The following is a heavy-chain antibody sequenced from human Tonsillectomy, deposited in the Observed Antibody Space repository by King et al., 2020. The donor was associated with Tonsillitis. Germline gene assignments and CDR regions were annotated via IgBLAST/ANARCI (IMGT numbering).Heavy chain of an antibody. D-gene: IGHD3-10*01. CDR1: GYSFTTYW. CDR3: ARRRGSGTYYPHSMDV. CDR2: IYPGDSDT. V-gene: IGHV5-51*01. Sequence: QLVQSGAEVKKPGESLKISCKGSGYSFTTYWIAWVRQMPGKGLEWMGIIYPGDSDTRYSPSFQGQVTISADKSISTAYLQWFSLKASDTAMYYCARRRGSGTYYPHSMDVWGEGTTVTVSS. J-gene: IGHJ6*03.